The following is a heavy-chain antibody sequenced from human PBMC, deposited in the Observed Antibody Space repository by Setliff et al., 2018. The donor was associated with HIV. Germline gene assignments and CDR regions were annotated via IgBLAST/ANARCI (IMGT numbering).Heavy chain of an antibody. Sequence: SETLSLTCAVSGASDISYIWWSWVRQPPGKGLEWIGEVYHTGSTNLNPSLKSRVTISIDKAKNQFSLKLTSVTAADTAVYYCARGIWAYGLMGSWGQGTLVTVSS. V-gene: IGHV4-4*02. D-gene: IGHD4-17*01. CDR2: VYHTGST. CDR3: ARGIWAYGLMGS. J-gene: IGHJ5*02. CDR1: GASDISYIW.